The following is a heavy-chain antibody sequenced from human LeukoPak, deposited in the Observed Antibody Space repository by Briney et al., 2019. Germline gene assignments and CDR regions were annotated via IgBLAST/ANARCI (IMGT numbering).Heavy chain of an antibody. CDR2: INHSGST. D-gene: IGHD3-16*02. V-gene: IGHV4-34*01. CDR3: ARVAWGYDYVWGSYRHHYFDY. CDR1: GGSFSGYY. J-gene: IGHJ4*02. Sequence: SETLSLTCAVYGGSFSGYYWSWIRQPPGKGLGWIGEINHSGSTNYNPSLKSRVTISVDTSKNQFSLKLSSVTAADTAVYYCARVAWGYDYVWGSYRHHYFDYWGQGTLVTVSS.